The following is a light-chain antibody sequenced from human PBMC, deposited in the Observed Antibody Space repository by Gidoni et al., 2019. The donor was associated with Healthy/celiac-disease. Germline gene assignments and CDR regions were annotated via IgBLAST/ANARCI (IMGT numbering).Light chain of an antibody. CDR3: QQRSNWPPVT. Sequence: EIVLTQSPATLSLSRGERATLSCRASQSVSSYLAWYQQQPGQAPRLLIYDASNRATGIPARFSGSWSGTDFTLTIRSLEPEDFAVYYCQQRSNWPPVTFGQGTRLEIK. CDR2: DAS. CDR1: QSVSSY. V-gene: IGKV3-11*01. J-gene: IGKJ5*01.